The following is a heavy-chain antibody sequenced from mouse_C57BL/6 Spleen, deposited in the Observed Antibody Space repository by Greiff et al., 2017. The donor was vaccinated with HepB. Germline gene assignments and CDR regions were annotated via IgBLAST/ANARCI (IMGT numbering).Heavy chain of an antibody. V-gene: IGHV1-82*01. CDR3: ARSEGIYDGPDY. Sequence: VQLQQSGPELVKPVASVKISCKASGYAFSSSWMNWVKQRPGKGLEWIGRIYPGDGDTNYNGKFKGKATLTADKSSSTAYMQLSSLTSEDSAVYFCARSEGIYDGPDYWGQGTTLTVSS. D-gene: IGHD2-3*01. J-gene: IGHJ2*01. CDR1: GYAFSSSW. CDR2: IYPGDGDT.